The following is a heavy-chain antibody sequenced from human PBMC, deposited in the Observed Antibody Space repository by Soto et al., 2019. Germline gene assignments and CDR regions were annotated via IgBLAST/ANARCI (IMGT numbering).Heavy chain of an antibody. CDR3: ARELVGAIIMGYYYYGMDV. V-gene: IGHV3-33*01. CDR2: IWYDGSNK. CDR1: GFTFSSYG. J-gene: IGHJ6*02. Sequence: PGGSLRLSCAASGFTFSSYGMHWVRQAPGKGLEWVAVIWYDGSNKYYADSVKGRFTISRDNSKNTLYLQMNSLRAEDTAVYYCARELVGAIIMGYYYYGMDVWGQGTTVTVSS. D-gene: IGHD1-26*01.